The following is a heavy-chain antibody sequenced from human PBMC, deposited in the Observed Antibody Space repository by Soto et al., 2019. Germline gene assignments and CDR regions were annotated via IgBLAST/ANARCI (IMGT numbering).Heavy chain of an antibody. D-gene: IGHD3-22*01. CDR1: GYTFTSYG. J-gene: IGHJ4*02. V-gene: IGHV1-18*01. CDR2: ISAYNGNT. Sequence: QVQLVQAGAEVKKPGASVKVSCKASGYTFTSYGISRVRQAPGQGLEWMGWISAYNGNTNSAQRLQGRVTMTTDTSTSTAYMERRSLRSDDTAVYYCARGGWGYYYYSSGDYPDYWGQGTLVTV. CDR3: ARGGWGYYYYSSGDYPDY.